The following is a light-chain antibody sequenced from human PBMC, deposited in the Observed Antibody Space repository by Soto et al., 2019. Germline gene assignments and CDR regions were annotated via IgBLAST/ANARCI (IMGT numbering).Light chain of an antibody. CDR2: KAS. CDR3: QHYNSYSEA. CDR1: QTISSW. Sequence: DIQMTQSPSTLSGSVGDRVTITCRASQTISSWLAWYQQKPGKAPMLLIYKASTLKSGVPSRFSGSGSGTEFTLTISSLQPDDFATYYCQHYNSYSEAFGQGTKGELK. J-gene: IGKJ1*01. V-gene: IGKV1-5*03.